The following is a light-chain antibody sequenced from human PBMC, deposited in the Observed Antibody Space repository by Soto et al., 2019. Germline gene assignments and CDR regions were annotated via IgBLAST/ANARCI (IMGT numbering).Light chain of an antibody. CDR3: QTWGTGIHV. Sequence: QPVLTQSPSASASLGASVKLTCTLSSGHSSYAIAWHQQQPEKGPRYLMKLNSDGSHSKGDGIPDRFSGSSSGAERYLTISSLQSEDEADYYCQTWGTGIHVFGGGTQRPSS. CDR1: SGHSSYA. CDR2: LNSDGSH. J-gene: IGLJ7*01. V-gene: IGLV4-69*01.